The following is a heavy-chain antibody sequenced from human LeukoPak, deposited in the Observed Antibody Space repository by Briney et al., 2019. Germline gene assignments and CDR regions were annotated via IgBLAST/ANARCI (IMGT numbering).Heavy chain of an antibody. Sequence: GGSLRLSCAASGFTFSSYEMNWVRQAPGKGLEWVSYICSSGSTIYYADSVKGRFTISRDNAKNSLYLQMNSLRAEDTAVYYCARVRPGYYFDYWGQGTLVTVSS. J-gene: IGHJ4*02. V-gene: IGHV3-48*03. CDR2: ICSSGSTI. D-gene: IGHD1-14*01. CDR1: GFTFSSYE. CDR3: ARVRPGYYFDY.